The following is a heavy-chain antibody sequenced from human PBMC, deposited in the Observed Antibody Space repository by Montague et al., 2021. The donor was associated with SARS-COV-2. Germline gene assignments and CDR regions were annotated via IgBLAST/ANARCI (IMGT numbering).Heavy chain of an antibody. CDR1: GFQFSRYW. J-gene: IGHJ3*01. CDR2: IKTDGNDR. V-gene: IGHV3-7*01. CDR3: VRDLDVRQDSGAYYDAFDV. D-gene: IGHD3-10*01. Sequence: SLRLSCSASGFQFSRYWMTWVRQAPGKGLEWVANIKTDGNDRSYXDSVKGRFTVSRDNAKNSLYLQMNGLRAEDTAVYYCVRDLDVRQDSGAYYDAFDVWGQGTMVTVSS.